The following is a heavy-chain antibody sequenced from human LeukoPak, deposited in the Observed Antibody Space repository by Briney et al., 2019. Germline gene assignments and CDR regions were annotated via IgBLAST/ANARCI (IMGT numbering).Heavy chain of an antibody. CDR2: ISNSSSYI. CDR3: ARDDYYGSGSYIDY. J-gene: IGHJ4*02. D-gene: IGHD3-10*01. CDR1: GFTFSSYS. V-gene: IGHV3-21*01. Sequence: GGSLRLSCAASGFTFSSYSMNWVRQAPGKGLEWVSSISNSSSYIYYAYSVKGRFTISRDNAKNSLYLQMNSLRAEDAAVYYCARDDYYGSGSYIDYWGQGTLVTVSS.